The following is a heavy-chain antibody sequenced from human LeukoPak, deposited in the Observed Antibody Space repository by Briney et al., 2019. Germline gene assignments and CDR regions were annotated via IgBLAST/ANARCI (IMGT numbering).Heavy chain of an antibody. V-gene: IGHV3-7*01. D-gene: IGHD2-2*01. J-gene: IGHJ4*02. CDR2: IKQDGSEK. Sequence: GGSLRLSCAASGFTFSSYWMSWVRQAPGKGLEWVANIKQDGSEKYYVDSVKGRFTISRDNAKNSLYLQMNSLRAEDTAVYYCAREYHYQLLLYYFDYWGQGTLVTVSS. CDR1: GFTFSSYW. CDR3: AREYHYQLLLYYFDY.